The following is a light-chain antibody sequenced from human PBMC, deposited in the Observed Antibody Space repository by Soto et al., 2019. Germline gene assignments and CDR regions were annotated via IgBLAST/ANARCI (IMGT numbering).Light chain of an antibody. J-gene: IGLJ3*02. CDR2: DVS. CDR3: SSYSSTTTRV. Sequence: QSALTQPASVSGSPGQSITISCTGTSNDVGAYNYVSWYQQHPGTAPKLLIYDVSYRPSGVSNCFSGSKSGNTASLTISGLQAEDVADYYCSSYSSTTTRVFGGGTKLTVL. CDR1: SNDVGAYNY. V-gene: IGLV2-14*03.